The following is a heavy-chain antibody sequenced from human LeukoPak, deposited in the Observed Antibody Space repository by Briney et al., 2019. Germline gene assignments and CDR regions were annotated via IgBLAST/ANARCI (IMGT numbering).Heavy chain of an antibody. Sequence: PGGSLRLSCAASGFTFSSYAMHWVRQAPGEGLEWVAVISYDGSNKYYADSVKGRFTISRDNSKNTLYLQMNSLRAEDTAVYYCARSSGYYLNYFDYWGQGTLVTVSS. D-gene: IGHD3-22*01. CDR2: ISYDGSNK. J-gene: IGHJ4*02. CDR1: GFTFSSYA. V-gene: IGHV3-30-3*01. CDR3: ARSSGYYLNYFDY.